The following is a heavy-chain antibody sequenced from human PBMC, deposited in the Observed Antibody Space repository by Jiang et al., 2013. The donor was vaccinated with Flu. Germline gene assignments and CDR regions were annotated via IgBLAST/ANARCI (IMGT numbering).Heavy chain of an antibody. Sequence: SVKVSCKASGYTFTGYYMHWVRQAPGQGLEWMGRINPNSGGTNYAQKFQGRVTMTRDTSISTAYMELSRLRSDDTAVYYCARAPKQQRLGFDYWGQGTLVTVSS. V-gene: IGHV1-2*06. CDR2: INPNSGGT. CDR1: GYTFTGYY. CDR3: ARAPKQQRLGFDY. D-gene: IGHD6-25*01. J-gene: IGHJ4*02.